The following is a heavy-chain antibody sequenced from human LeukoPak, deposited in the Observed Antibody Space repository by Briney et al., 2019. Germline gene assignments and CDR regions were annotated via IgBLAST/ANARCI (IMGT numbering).Heavy chain of an antibody. CDR2: IYYSGST. Sequence: PSETLSLTCTVSGGSSSSSSYYWGWIRQPPGKGLEWIGSIYYSGSTYYNPSLKSRVTISVDTSKNQFSLKLSSVTAADTAVYYCARQGIVGATGVGFDYWGQGTLVTVSS. D-gene: IGHD1-26*01. J-gene: IGHJ4*02. CDR3: ARQGIVGATGVGFDY. CDR1: GGSSSSSSYY. V-gene: IGHV4-39*01.